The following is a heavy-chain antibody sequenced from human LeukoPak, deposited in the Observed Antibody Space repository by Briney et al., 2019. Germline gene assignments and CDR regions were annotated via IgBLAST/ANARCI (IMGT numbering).Heavy chain of an antibody. V-gene: IGHV3-30*02. CDR2: IRYDGGNK. D-gene: IGHD6-13*01. CDR1: GFTFSSYG. J-gene: IGHJ4*02. Sequence: GGSLRLSCGASGFTFSSYGMHWVRQAPGKGLEWVAFIRYDGGNKYYADSVKGRFTISRDNSKNTLYLQMNSLRAEDTAVYYCAKDSAADLPYYFDYWGQGTLVTVSS. CDR3: AKDSAADLPYYFDY.